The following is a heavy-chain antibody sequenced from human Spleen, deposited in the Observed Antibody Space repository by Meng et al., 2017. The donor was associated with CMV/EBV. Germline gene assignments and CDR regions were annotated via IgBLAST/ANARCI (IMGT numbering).Heavy chain of an antibody. D-gene: IGHD2-21*01. V-gene: IGHV4-30-4*01. J-gene: IGHJ4*02. Sequence: HVPLQESGPGLVAPSQTLSLTCPVSGGSMSRGNYYWSWIRQPPGKGLEWIGYIHHSGSAYYNPSLKSRVSISVDTSKNQFSLNLNSMTAADTAVYYCASFDHIPRRNYFDYWGQGTLVTVSS. CDR2: IHHSGSA. CDR3: ASFDHIPRRNYFDY. CDR1: GGSMSRGNYY.